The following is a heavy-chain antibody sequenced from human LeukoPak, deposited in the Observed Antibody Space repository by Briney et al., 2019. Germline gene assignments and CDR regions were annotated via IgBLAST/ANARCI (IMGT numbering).Heavy chain of an antibody. CDR1: GFSFSTYA. J-gene: IGHJ4*02. Sequence: GGSLRLSCAASGFSFSTYAMSWVRQAPGKGLEWVSGVNGNGGSTSYADSVKGRFTIFRDNSKNTVYLQMNSLRAEDTAVYYCARDQGDDGMAYWGQGTLVTVSS. CDR2: VNGNGGST. V-gene: IGHV3-23*01. CDR3: ARDQGDDGMAY. D-gene: IGHD3-16*01.